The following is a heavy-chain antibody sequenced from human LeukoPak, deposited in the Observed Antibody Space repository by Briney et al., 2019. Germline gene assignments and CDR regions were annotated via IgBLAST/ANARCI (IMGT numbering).Heavy chain of an antibody. CDR3: ARDSSGSGSYYHWFDP. D-gene: IGHD3-10*01. Sequence: PSETLSLTCTVSGGSISSYYWSWIRQPPGKGLEWIGYIYYSGSTNYNPSLKSRVTISLDTSKNQFSLKLNSVTAADTAVYYCARDSSGSGSYYHWFDPWGQGTLVTVSS. J-gene: IGHJ5*02. CDR2: IYYSGST. V-gene: IGHV4-59*01. CDR1: GGSISSYY.